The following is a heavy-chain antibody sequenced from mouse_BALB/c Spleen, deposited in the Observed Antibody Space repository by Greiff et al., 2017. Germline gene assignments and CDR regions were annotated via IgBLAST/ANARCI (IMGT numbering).Heavy chain of an antibody. CDR1: GYSITSGYY. Sequence: EVKLVESGPGLVKPSQSLSLTCSVTGYSITSGYYWNWIRQFPGNKLEWMGYISYDGSNNYNPSLKNRISITRDTSKNQFFLKLNSVTTEDTATYYCARVDLFAYWGQGTLVTVSA. V-gene: IGHV3-6*02. J-gene: IGHJ3*01. CDR3: ARVDLFAY. CDR2: ISYDGSN.